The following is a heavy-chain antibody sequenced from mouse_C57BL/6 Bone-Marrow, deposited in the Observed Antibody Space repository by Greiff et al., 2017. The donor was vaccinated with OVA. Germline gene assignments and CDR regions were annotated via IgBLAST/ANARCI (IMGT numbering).Heavy chain of an antibody. V-gene: IGHV1-39*01. CDR1: GYSFTDYN. Sequence: EVQLQQSGPELVKPGASVKISCKASGYSFTDYNMNWVKQSNGKSLEWIGVINPNYGTTSYNQKFKGKATLTVDQSSSTAYMQLNSLTSEDSAVYYGTRPSATVVARDGYFDVWGTGTTVTVAS. D-gene: IGHD1-1*01. CDR3: TRPSATVVARDGYFDV. J-gene: IGHJ1*03. CDR2: INPNYGTT.